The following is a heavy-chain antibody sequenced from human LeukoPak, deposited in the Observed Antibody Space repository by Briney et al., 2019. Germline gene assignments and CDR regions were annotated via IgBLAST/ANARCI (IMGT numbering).Heavy chain of an antibody. Sequence: KPSETLSLTCTVSGGSISSGGYYWSWIRQPPGKGLEWIGEINHSGSTNYNPSLKSRVTISVDTSKNQFSLKLSSVTAADTAVYYCASRQPTTQWFDPWGQGTLVTVSS. CDR3: ASRQPTTQWFDP. CDR1: GGSISSGGYY. V-gene: IGHV4-39*07. D-gene: IGHD4-17*01. J-gene: IGHJ5*02. CDR2: INHSGST.